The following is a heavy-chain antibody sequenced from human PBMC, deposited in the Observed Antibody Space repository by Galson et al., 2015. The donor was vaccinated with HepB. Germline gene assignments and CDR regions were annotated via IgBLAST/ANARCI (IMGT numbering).Heavy chain of an antibody. J-gene: IGHJ5*02. CDR2: INTNTGNP. D-gene: IGHD6-13*01. V-gene: IGHV7-4-1*02. CDR3: ARDLMWVAAAEGWFDP. Sequence: SVKVSCKASGYTFTSYAMNWVRQAPGQGLEWMGWINTNTGNPTYAQGFTGRFVFSLDTSVSTAYLQISSLKAEDTAVYYCARDLMWVAAAEGWFDPWGQGTLVTVSS. CDR1: GYTFTSYA.